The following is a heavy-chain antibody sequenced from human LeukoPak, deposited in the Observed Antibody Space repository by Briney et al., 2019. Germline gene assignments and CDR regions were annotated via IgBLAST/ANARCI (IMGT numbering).Heavy chain of an antibody. D-gene: IGHD1-26*01. J-gene: IGHJ4*02. CDR1: GYTFTSYY. CDR2: INPSGGST. V-gene: IGHV1-46*01. Sequence: ASVKVSCKASGYTFTSYYMHWVRQAPGQGLEWMGIINPSGGSTSYAQKFQGRVTMTRDTSTSTVYMELSSLRSEDTAVYYCARRYSGSYRQRYYFDYWGQGTLVTVSS. CDR3: ARRYSGSYRQRYYFDY.